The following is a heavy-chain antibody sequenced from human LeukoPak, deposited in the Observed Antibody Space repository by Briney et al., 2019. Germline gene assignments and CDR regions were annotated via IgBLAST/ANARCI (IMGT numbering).Heavy chain of an antibody. J-gene: IGHJ4*02. CDR3: ARALHYDSSGYYPNYFDY. Sequence: PSETLSLTCTVSGGSISSSSYYWGWIRQPPGKGLEWIGSIYYSGSTYYNPSLKSRVTISVDKSKNQFSLKLSSVTAADTAVYYCARALHYDSSGYYPNYFDYWGQGTLVTVSS. D-gene: IGHD3-22*01. CDR1: GGSISSSSYY. V-gene: IGHV4-39*07. CDR2: IYYSGST.